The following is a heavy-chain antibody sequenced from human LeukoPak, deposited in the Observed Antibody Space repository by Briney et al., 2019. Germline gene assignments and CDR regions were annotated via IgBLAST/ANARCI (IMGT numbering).Heavy chain of an antibody. CDR2: ISAYNGNT. J-gene: IGHJ4*02. Sequence: ASVTVSCTASGYTFTSYGISWVRQAPGQGLEWMGWISAYNGNTNYAQKLQGRVTMTTDTSTSTAYMELRSLRSDDTAVYYCARLPLYDSSGYYTNWGQGTLATVSS. V-gene: IGHV1-18*01. CDR1: GYTFTSYG. CDR3: ARLPLYDSSGYYTN. D-gene: IGHD3-22*01.